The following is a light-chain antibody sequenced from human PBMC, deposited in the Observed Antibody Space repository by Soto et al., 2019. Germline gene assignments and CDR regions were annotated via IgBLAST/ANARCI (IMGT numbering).Light chain of an antibody. CDR1: SSDVGGYNY. CDR2: DVS. J-gene: IGLJ3*02. V-gene: IGLV2-11*01. CDR3: CSYAGRSWV. Sequence: QSVLTQPRSVSGSPGQSVTISCTGTSSDVGGYNYVSWYQQHPGKAPKLMIYDVSKRPSGVPDRFSGSKSGNTASLTISGLQAEDEADYSCCSYAGRSWVFGGGTQLTVL.